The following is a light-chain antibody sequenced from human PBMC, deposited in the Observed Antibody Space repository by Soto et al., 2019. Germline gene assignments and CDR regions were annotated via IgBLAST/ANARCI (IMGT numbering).Light chain of an antibody. V-gene: IGKV1-5*03. CDR1: QSISIW. J-gene: IGKJ5*01. CDR3: QQSDSTPIT. Sequence: MKLTQSPSTLSSFVGDRVTITCRASQSISIWLAWYQQKPGKAPKLLIYKASSLESGVPSRFSGSGSGTEFTLTISSLQPEDFATYYCQQSDSTPITFGQGTRLEIK. CDR2: KAS.